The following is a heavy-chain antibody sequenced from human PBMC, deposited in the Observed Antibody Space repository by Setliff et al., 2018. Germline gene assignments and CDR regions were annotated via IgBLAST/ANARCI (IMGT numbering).Heavy chain of an antibody. J-gene: IGHJ3*02. V-gene: IGHV4-61*09. CDR3: ARDYTYYDFWSGPSSDAFDI. D-gene: IGHD3-3*01. Sequence: SETLSLTCTVSGGSISSGIYYWSWIRQPAGKGLEWIGHIYTSGSTNYNPSLKSRVTISVDTSKNQFSLRLSSVTAADTAVYYCARDYTYYDFWSGPSSDAFDIWGQGTMVTVSS. CDR1: GGSISSGIYY. CDR2: IYTSGST.